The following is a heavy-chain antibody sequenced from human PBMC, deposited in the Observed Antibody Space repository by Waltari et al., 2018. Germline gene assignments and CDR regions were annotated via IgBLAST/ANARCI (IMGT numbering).Heavy chain of an antibody. CDR2: INPSGGST. D-gene: IGHD3-10*01. V-gene: IGHV1-46*01. CDR1: GYTFTSYY. J-gene: IGHJ4*02. Sequence: QVQLVQSGAKVKKPGASVKVSCKASGYTFTSYYMHWVRQAPGQGLEWMGIINPSGGSTSYAQKFQGRVTMTRDTSTSTVYMELSSLRSEDTAVYYCARDYYYGSGSYYSPQVDFDYWGQGTLVTVSS. CDR3: ARDYYYGSGSYYSPQVDFDY.